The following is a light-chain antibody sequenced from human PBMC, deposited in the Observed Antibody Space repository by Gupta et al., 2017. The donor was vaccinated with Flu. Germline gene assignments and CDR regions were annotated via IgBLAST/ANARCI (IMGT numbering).Light chain of an antibody. V-gene: IGLV1-47*01. CDR3: AAWDASPNGPI. Sequence: QSVLTQPPSASGTPGQRVTIPCSGSSSNIGSNYVYCYQQLPGMAPKLLIYRNNQRPSGVPDRFSGSKSCTSASLAISGLQSEDEADYYCAAWDASPNGPIFGGGTKLTVL. J-gene: IGLJ2*01. CDR1: SSNIGSNY. CDR2: RNN.